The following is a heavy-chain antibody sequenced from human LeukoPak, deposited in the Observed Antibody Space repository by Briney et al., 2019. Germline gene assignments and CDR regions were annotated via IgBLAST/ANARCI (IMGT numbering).Heavy chain of an antibody. CDR3: ARGLHFTMVRGGTTNYYYGMDV. Sequence: APVKVSCKASGGTFSSYAISWVRQAPGQGLEWMGWINPNSGGTNYAQKFQGRVTMTRDTSISTAYMELSRLRSDDTAVYYCARGLHFTMVRGGTTNYYYGMDVWGQGTSVTVSS. CDR1: GGTFSSYA. D-gene: IGHD3-10*01. J-gene: IGHJ6*02. CDR2: INPNSGGT. V-gene: IGHV1-2*02.